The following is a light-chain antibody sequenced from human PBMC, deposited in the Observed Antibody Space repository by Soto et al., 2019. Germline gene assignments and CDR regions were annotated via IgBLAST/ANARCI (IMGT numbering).Light chain of an antibody. CDR1: QSISSW. V-gene: IGKV1-5*01. J-gene: IGKJ1*01. CDR2: DAS. Sequence: DIQMTQSPSTLSASVGDRVTITCRASQSISSWVAWYQQKPGKAPKLLIYDASSLESGVPSRFSGSGSGTDFSLTISSLQPDDFATYYCQQYHSYYPWTFGQGTKGDIK. CDR3: QQYHSYYPWT.